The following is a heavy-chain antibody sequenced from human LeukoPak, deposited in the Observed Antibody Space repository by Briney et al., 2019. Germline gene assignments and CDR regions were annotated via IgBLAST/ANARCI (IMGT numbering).Heavy chain of an antibody. Sequence: SETLSLTCTVSGGSIASNIYFWDWIRQPPGKGLEWIGEINHSGSTNYNPSLKSRVTISVDTSKNQFYLKLSSVTAADTAVYYCARGTMTTVTYYFDYWGQGTLVTVSS. CDR3: ARGTMTTVTYYFDY. CDR2: INHSGST. V-gene: IGHV4-39*07. CDR1: GGSIASNIYF. D-gene: IGHD4-17*01. J-gene: IGHJ4*02.